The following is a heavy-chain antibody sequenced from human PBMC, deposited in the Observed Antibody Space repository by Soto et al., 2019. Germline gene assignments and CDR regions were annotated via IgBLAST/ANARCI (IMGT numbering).Heavy chain of an antibody. J-gene: IGHJ6*02. CDR3: ARGTQAAAGTYYYYYGMDV. CDR1: GYTFTGYY. D-gene: IGHD6-13*01. CDR2: INPNSGGT. Sequence: QVQLVQSGAEVKKPGASVKVSCKASGYTFTGYYMHWVRQAPGQGLEWMGWINPNSGGTNYAQEFQGWVTMTRDTSISTAYMELSRLRSDDTAVYYCARGTQAAAGTYYYYYGMDVWGQGTTVTVSS. V-gene: IGHV1-2*04.